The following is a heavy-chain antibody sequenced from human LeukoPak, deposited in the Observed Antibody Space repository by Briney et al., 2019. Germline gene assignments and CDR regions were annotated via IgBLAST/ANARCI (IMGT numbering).Heavy chain of an antibody. CDR3: ARAGNQGMGIVVVTAEYYFDY. D-gene: IGHD2-21*02. CDR2: INHSGST. V-gene: IGHV4-34*01. CDR1: GGSFSGYY. Sequence: SETLSLTCAVYGGSFSGYYWSWIRQPPGKGPEWIGEINHSGSTNYNPSLKSRVTISVDTSKNQFSLKLSSVTAADTAVYYCARAGNQGMGIVVVTAEYYFDYWGQGTLVTVSS. J-gene: IGHJ4*02.